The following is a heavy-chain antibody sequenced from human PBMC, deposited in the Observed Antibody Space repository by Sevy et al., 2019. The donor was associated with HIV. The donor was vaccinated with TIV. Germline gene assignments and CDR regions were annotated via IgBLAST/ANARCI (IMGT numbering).Heavy chain of an antibody. J-gene: IGHJ4*02. V-gene: IGHV3-23*01. CDR1: GFTFAKYS. Sequence: GGSLRLSCAASGFTFAKYSMSWLRQAPGKGLEWVSTFSFGCGRMNYADSVKGRFTISRDDSKNTLYLQMNSLRAEDTATYFCAREGCTQPHDYWCQGTLVTVSS. CDR2: FSFGCGRM. CDR3: AREGCTQPHDY.